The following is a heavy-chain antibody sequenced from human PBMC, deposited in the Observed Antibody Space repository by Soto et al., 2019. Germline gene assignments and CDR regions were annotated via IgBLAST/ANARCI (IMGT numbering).Heavy chain of an antibody. V-gene: IGHV1-18*01. CDR2: ISTYNGDT. CDR3: AREGVAPYYYYGMDV. CDR1: GYTFTRSG. J-gene: IGHJ6*02. Sequence: ASVKVSCKASGYTFTRSGISWVRQAPGQGLEWMGWISTYNGDTNYAQTFQGRVTMTTDTSTSTVHMEVRSLRSDDTAVYYCAREGVAPYYYYGMDVWGQGTPVTVYS. D-gene: IGHD5-12*01.